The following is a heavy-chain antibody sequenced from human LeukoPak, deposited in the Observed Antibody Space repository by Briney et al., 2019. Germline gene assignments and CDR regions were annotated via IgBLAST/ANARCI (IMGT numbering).Heavy chain of an antibody. J-gene: IGHJ6*04. CDR1: GGSISSGSYY. CDR2: IYTSGST. Sequence: SETLSLTCTVSGGSISSGSYYWSWIRQPAGKGLEWIGRIYTSGSTYYNPSLKSRVTISVDTSKNQFSLKLSSVTAADTAVYYCARDVPVVEPAAMPMDVWGKGTTVTVSS. CDR3: ARDVPVVEPAAMPMDV. D-gene: IGHD2-2*01. V-gene: IGHV4-61*02.